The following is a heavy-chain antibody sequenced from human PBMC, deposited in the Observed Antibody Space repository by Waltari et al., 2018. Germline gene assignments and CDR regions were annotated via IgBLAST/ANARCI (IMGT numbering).Heavy chain of an antibody. D-gene: IGHD3-10*01. CDR2: IYYSGRT. Sequence: QVQLQESGPGLVKPSQTLSLTCTVSGGSISSGGYYWSWIRQHPGKGLEWIGYIYYSGRTYYNPSPKRRGTISVETAKNQFSLKLSPVTAADTAVYYRARYRVRVDYWGQGTLVTVSS. V-gene: IGHV4-31*03. CDR3: ARYRVRVDY. J-gene: IGHJ4*02. CDR1: GGSISSGGYY.